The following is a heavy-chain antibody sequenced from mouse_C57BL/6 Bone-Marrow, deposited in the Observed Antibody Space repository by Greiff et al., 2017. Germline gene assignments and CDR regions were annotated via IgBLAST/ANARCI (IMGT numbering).Heavy chain of an antibody. D-gene: IGHD2-1*01. CDR1: GYTFTDYY. CDR3: ARSPIYYGNYVAY. Sequence: VQLQQSGPELVKPGASVKISCKASGYTFTDYYMNWVKQSPGKSLEWIGDINPNNGGTSYNQKFKGKATLTVDKSSSTAYMELRSLTSEDSAVYCCARSPIYYGNYVAYWGQGTLVTVSA. CDR2: INPNNGGT. V-gene: IGHV1-26*01. J-gene: IGHJ3*01.